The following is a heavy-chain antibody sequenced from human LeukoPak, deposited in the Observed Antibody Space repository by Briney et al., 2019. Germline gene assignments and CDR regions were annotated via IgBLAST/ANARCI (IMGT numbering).Heavy chain of an antibody. Sequence: GGSLRLSCAASGFTFSSYEMNWVRQAPGKGLEWVSYISSSGSTIYYADSVKGRFTISRDNSKKTLHLQMNSLRAEDTAIYYCAKASSAGDSSSWNYWGQGILVTVSS. D-gene: IGHD6-13*01. CDR3: AKASSAGDSSSWNY. CDR2: ISSSGSTI. CDR1: GFTFSSYE. J-gene: IGHJ4*02. V-gene: IGHV3-48*03.